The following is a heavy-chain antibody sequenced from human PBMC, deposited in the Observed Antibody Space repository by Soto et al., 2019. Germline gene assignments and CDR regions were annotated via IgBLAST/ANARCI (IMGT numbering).Heavy chain of an antibody. D-gene: IGHD2-2*01. J-gene: IGHJ6*04. CDR1: GFTFSSYA. Sequence: GGSLRLSCAASGFTFSSYAMSWVRQAPGKGLEWVSAISGSGGSTYYADSVKGRFTISRDNSKNTLYLQMNSLRAEDTAVYYCAKSYCSSTSCYVPTDVWGKGTTVTVSS. V-gene: IGHV3-23*01. CDR3: AKSYCSSTSCYVPTDV. CDR2: ISGSGGST.